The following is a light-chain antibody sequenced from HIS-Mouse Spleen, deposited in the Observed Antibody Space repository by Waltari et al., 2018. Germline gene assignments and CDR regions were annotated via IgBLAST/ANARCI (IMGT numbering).Light chain of an antibody. J-gene: IGLJ2*01. CDR2: DFS. V-gene: IGLV2-14*03. CDR3: SSYTSSSFNVV. Sequence: QSALTQPASVSGSPGQSITISCTGTSSDVGGYTYVSWYQQHPGKAPKRMIYDFSNRPSGVSNRFSGSKSGNTASLTISGLQAEDEADYYCSSYTSSSFNVVFGGGTKLTVL. CDR1: SSDVGGYTY.